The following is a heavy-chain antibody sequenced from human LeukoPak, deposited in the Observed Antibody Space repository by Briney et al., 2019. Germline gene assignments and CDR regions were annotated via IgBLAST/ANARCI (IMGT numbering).Heavy chain of an antibody. J-gene: IGHJ6*02. CDR3: AKDQYYYYGMDV. V-gene: IGHV3-23*01. CDR2: ISGSGGST. Sequence: GGSLRLSCAASGFTFSSYAMSWVRQAPGKGLEWVSAISGSGGSTYYADSVKGRFAISRDNSKNTLYLQMNSLRAEDTAVYYCAKDQYYYYGMDVWGQGTTVTVSS. CDR1: GFTFSSYA.